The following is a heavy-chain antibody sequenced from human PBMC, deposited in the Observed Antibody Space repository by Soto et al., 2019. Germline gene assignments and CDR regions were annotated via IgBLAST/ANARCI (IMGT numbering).Heavy chain of an antibody. D-gene: IGHD3-9*01. V-gene: IGHV1-18*01. Sequence: QGQLVQSGADVKKPGASVKVSCKASGYTFTNYGLSWVRQASGQGLEWMGWISGYNGDTKYAQKFQDRVIMTTDTSTSTAYMELRSLRSDDTAIYYCARDYGVLTGYSPFDYWGQGTLVIVSS. CDR3: ARDYGVLTGYSPFDY. CDR2: ISGYNGDT. CDR1: GYTFTNYG. J-gene: IGHJ4*02.